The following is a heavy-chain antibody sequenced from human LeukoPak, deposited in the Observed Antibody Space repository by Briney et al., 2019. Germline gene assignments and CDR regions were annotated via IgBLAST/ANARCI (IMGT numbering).Heavy chain of an antibody. D-gene: IGHD3-22*01. CDR2: INAYNGNT. CDR3: ARVSMIGTFDI. CDR1: GYTFTSYG. V-gene: IGHV1-18*01. Sequence: ASVKVSCKASGYTFTSYGMHWVRQAPGQGLEWMGWINAYNGNTNYAQKLQGRVTMTTDTSTSTAYMELRRLRSDDTAVYYCARVSMIGTFDIWSQGTMVTVSS. J-gene: IGHJ3*02.